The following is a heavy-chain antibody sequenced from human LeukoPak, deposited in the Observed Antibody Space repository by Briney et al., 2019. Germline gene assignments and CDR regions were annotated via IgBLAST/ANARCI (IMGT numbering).Heavy chain of an antibody. Sequence: GGSLRLSCAASGFTFSSYSMNWVRQAPGKGLEWVSSMSSSSSYIYYADSVKGRFTISRDNDKNSLYLQMNSLRAEDTAVYYCARDGLRNSYGYMNYGMDVWGQGTTVTVSS. V-gene: IGHV3-21*01. CDR3: ARDGLRNSYGYMNYGMDV. D-gene: IGHD5-18*01. J-gene: IGHJ6*02. CDR2: MSSSSSYI. CDR1: GFTFSSYS.